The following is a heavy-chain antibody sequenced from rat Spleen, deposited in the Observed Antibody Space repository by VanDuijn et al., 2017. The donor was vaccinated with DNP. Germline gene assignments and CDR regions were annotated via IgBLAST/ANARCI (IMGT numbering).Heavy chain of an antibody. J-gene: IGHJ4*01. V-gene: IGHV5S23*01. CDR2: IRPSGGTN. CDR3: ARHSRGQQLYAMDA. Sequence: EVQLVESGGGLVQPGRSLKLSCAASGFTFSDSGMHWIRQAPTKGLEWVASIRPSGGTNYYPDSVKGRFTISRDDAKNTLSLQMNSLRSEDTATYYCARHSRGQQLYAMDAWGQGTSVTVSS. D-gene: IGHD1-2*01. CDR1: GFTFSDSG.